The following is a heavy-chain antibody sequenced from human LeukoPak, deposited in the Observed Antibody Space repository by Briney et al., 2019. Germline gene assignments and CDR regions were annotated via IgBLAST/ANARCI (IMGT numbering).Heavy chain of an antibody. D-gene: IGHD3-22*01. CDR1: GFTFSSYD. V-gene: IGHV3-13*01. J-gene: IGHJ3*02. CDR3: ARRSSGYYHDAFDI. Sequence: GGSLRLSCAASGFTFSSYDMHWVRQATGKGLELVSAIGTAGDTYYPGSVKGRFTISRENAKNSLYLQMNSLRAGDTAVYYCARRSSGYYHDAFDIWGQGTMVTVSS. CDR2: IGTAGDT.